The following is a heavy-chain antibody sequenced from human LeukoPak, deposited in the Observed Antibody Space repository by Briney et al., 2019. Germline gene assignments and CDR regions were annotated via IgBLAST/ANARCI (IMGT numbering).Heavy chain of an antibody. CDR3: ARVIIISVARWFDL. CDR1: GFTVSSNY. J-gene: IGHJ5*02. CDR2: IYSGGST. Sequence: GGSLRLSCAASGFTVSSNYMSWVRQAPGKGLEWVSVIYSGGSTYYADSVKGRFTISRDNSKNTLYLQMNSLRAEDTAVYYCARVIIISVARWFDLWGQGTLVTVSS. V-gene: IGHV3-66*01. D-gene: IGHD3-16*02.